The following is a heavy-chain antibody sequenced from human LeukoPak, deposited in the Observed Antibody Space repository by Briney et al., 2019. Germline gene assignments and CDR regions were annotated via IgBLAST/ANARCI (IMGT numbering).Heavy chain of an antibody. Sequence: PGGSLRLSCAASGFTFSRYWMHWVRQAPGKRLVWVSRINTDGSSTTYADSVKGRFTISRDNAKNSLYLQMNSLGVEDTAMYYCKSGGAAPGSFDYWGQGALVTVSS. CDR1: GFTFSRYW. CDR2: INTDGSST. D-gene: IGHD6-13*01. CDR3: KSGGAAPGSFDY. J-gene: IGHJ4*02. V-gene: IGHV3-74*01.